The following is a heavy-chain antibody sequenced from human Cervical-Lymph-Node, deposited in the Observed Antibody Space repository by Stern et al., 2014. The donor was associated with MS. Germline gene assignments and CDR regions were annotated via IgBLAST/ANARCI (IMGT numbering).Heavy chain of an antibody. CDR1: GFSFSRYA. V-gene: IGHV3-33*01. Sequence: VQLVESGGGVVQPGRSLRLSWAASGFSFSRYAMHWVRQAPGQGPEWVALIWYDGSNPYYADSVTGRFTISRDNFKNTLYLQMNSLRAEDTAVYYCASAYSSSHYYFDYWGQGTLVTVSS. CDR3: ASAYSSSHYYFDY. J-gene: IGHJ4*02. D-gene: IGHD6-13*01. CDR2: IWYDGSNP.